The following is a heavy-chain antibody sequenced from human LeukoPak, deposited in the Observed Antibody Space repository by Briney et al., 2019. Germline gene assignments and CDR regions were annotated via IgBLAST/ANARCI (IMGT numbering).Heavy chain of an antibody. J-gene: IGHJ4*02. CDR2: IYYTGSA. D-gene: IGHD5/OR15-5a*01. CDR3: AGWVSQ. Sequence: SETLSLTCTASGCSINGYCWSWIRQPPGKGLEWIGYIYYTGSASYNPPLQSRLTISIDTSKTQFSLRLTSVTAADTAVYFCAGWVSQWGQGTLVTVSS. V-gene: IGHV4-59*01. CDR1: GCSINGYC.